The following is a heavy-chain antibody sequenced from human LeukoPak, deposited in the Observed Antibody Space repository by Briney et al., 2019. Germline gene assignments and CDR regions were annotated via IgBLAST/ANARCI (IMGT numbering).Heavy chain of an antibody. CDR2: ISSSSSYI. CDR1: GFTFSSHG. J-gene: IGHJ4*02. CDR3: ARDCFGGDCSDDY. V-gene: IGHV3-21*01. D-gene: IGHD2-21*02. Sequence: PGRSLRLSCAASGFTFSSHGMHWVRQAPGKGLEWVSSISSSSSYIYYADSVKGRLTISRDNAKNSLYLQMNSLRAEDTAVYYCARDCFGGDCSDDYWGQGTLVTVSS.